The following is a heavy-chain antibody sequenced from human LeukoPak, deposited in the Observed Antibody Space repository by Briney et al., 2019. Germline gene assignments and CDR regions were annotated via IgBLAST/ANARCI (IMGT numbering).Heavy chain of an antibody. CDR3: ARDVGDSVVVVAPTLLMDV. CDR2: INPNSGGT. V-gene: IGHV1-2*02. Sequence: ASVKLSRKASGYTFTRYYMYWVRHAPRQGLERMGWINPNSGGTTYAQKFQSRVTTTRDTSISNDYTELSRLRSDDTAVYYCARDVGDSVVVVAPTLLMDVWGKGTTVTVPS. J-gene: IGHJ6*03. D-gene: IGHD2-15*01. CDR1: GYTFTRYY.